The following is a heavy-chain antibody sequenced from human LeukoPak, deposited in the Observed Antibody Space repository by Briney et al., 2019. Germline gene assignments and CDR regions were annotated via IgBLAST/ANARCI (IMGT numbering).Heavy chain of an antibody. D-gene: IGHD3-10*01. Sequence: ASVKVSCKASGYTFTGYYLHWARQATGQGLEWMGWMNPNSGNTGYAQKFQGRVTMTRNTSISTAYMELSSLRSEDTAVYYCARGSTMLYYMDVWGKGTTVTISS. CDR2: MNPNSGNT. V-gene: IGHV1-8*02. CDR1: GYTFTGYY. CDR3: ARGSTMLYYMDV. J-gene: IGHJ6*03.